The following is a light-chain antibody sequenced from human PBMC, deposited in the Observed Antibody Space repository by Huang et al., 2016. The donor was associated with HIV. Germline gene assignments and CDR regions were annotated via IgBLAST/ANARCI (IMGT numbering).Light chain of an antibody. J-gene: IGKJ1*01. V-gene: IGKV3-20*01. CDR1: QSVTSNQ. CDR2: GAA. Sequence: EVVLTQSPGTLSLSPGDRATLSCRASQSVTSNQLAWYQQKPGQAPRFLIYGAAARATGIPDRFTGSGSGTDFTLTISRLEPEDSAVYYCQQYGISQWTFGQGTKVEIK. CDR3: QQYGISQWT.